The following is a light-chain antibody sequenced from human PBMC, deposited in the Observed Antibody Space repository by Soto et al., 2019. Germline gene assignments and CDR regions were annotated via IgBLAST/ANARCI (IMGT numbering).Light chain of an antibody. J-gene: IGKJ1*01. CDR3: QQYGSSPRT. V-gene: IGKV3-20*01. CDR1: QSVSSSY. CDR2: GAS. Sequence: EIVLTQSPGTLSLSPGERATLSCRASQSVSSSYLAWYQQKPGQAPRLLIYGASSRATGIPDRFSGSGSGTDFTLTISRLEPEDFAVIYCQQYGSSPRTCGQGTRWIS.